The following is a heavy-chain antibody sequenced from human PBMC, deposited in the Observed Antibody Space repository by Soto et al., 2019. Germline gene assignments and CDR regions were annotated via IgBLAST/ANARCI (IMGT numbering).Heavy chain of an antibody. CDR2: ISTRSDYT. D-gene: IGHD6-13*01. J-gene: IGHJ4*02. CDR1: GFTFSDYY. CDR3: ARDRDLSSSWSFDY. V-gene: IGHV3-11*06. Sequence: LRLSCAASGFTFSDYYMTWIRQAPGKGLEWISYISTRSDYTNYADSVKGRFTISRDNAKSSLYLQMNTLRAEDTAVYYCARDRDLSSSWSFDYWGQGILVTVSS.